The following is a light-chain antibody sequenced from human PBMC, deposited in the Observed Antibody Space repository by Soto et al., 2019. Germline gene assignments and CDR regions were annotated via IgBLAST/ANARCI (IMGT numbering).Light chain of an antibody. CDR1: SSNIGAGYD. J-gene: IGLJ2*01. CDR3: QSYDSSLSVV. Sequence: QSVLTQPPSVSGAPGQWVTISCTGSSSNIGAGYDVHWYQQLPGTAPKILIYGNSNRPSGVPDRFSGSKSGTSASLAITGLQAEDDADYYCQSYDSSLSVVFGGGTKLTVL. CDR2: GNS. V-gene: IGLV1-40*01.